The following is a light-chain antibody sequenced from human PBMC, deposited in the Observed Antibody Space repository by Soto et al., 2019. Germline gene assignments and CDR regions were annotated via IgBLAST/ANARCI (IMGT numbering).Light chain of an antibody. Sequence: IVMTQSPGTLSVSPGERATLSCRASQRVSSNLAWYQQKPGQAPRLLIYGASTRATGIPARFSGSRSGTEFTLTISSLQSEDFAVYYCQQYNNWPRTFGQGTKVEIK. CDR1: QRVSSN. CDR3: QQYNNWPRT. V-gene: IGKV3-15*01. CDR2: GAS. J-gene: IGKJ1*01.